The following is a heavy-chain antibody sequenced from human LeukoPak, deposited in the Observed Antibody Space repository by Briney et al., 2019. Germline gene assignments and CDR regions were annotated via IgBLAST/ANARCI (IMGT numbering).Heavy chain of an antibody. V-gene: IGHV3-30*02. CDR2: LRFDATSY. D-gene: IGHD4/OR15-4a*01. Sequence: GGSLRLSCAASGFTFSSFGMHWVRQAPGKGLEWVSFLRFDATSYYYAESVKGRFTISRDNSKNTLYLQMNSLRAEDTAVYFCAKIDTFDYDTSGRHWLVSWGQGTLVTVSS. CDR1: GFTFSSFG. CDR3: AKIDTFDYDTSGRHWLVS. J-gene: IGHJ5*01.